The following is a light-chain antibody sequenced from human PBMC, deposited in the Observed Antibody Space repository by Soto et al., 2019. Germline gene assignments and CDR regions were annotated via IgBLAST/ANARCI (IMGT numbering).Light chain of an antibody. Sequence: QSVLPQPASVSGSPGQSITISYTGTSSDVGGYNYLSWYQQHPGKAPKLMIYEVSNRPSGVSNRFSGSKSSNTASLTISGLQAEDEADYYCSSYTSSSTLVFGTGTKVTVL. CDR1: SSDVGGYNY. CDR3: SSYTSSSTLV. CDR2: EVS. V-gene: IGLV2-14*01. J-gene: IGLJ1*01.